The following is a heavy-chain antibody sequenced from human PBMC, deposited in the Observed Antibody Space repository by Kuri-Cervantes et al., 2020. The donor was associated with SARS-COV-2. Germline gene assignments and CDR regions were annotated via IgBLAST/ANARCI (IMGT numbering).Heavy chain of an antibody. V-gene: IGHV1-8*03. CDR3: ARDVGGSSMAASFDY. CDR1: GYTFTGYY. J-gene: IGHJ4*02. D-gene: IGHD6-6*01. CDR2: INPNSGNT. Sequence: ASVKVSCKASGYTFTGYYMHWVRQAPGQGLEWMGWINPNSGNTGYAQKFQGRVTITRNTSISTAYMELSSLRSEDTAVYYCARDVGGSSMAASFDYWGQGTLVTVSS.